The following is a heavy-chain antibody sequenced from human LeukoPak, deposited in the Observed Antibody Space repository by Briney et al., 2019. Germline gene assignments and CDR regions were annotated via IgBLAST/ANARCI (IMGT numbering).Heavy chain of an antibody. CDR3: ARVGIAMVLDY. CDR1: GGSISSGSYY. V-gene: IGHV4-61*02. D-gene: IGHD5-18*01. CDR2: IYTSGST. Sequence: SQTLSLTCTVSGGSISSGSYYWSWIRQPAGKGLEWIGRIYTSGSTNYNPPLKSRVTISVDTSKNQFSLKLSSVTAADTAVYYCARVGIAMVLDYWGQGTLVTVSS. J-gene: IGHJ4*02.